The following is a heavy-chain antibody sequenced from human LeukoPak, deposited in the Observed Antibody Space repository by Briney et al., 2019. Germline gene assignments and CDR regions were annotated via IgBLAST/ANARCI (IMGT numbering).Heavy chain of an antibody. CDR1: GYTFTSYY. V-gene: IGHV1-46*01. CDR2: INPSGGST. D-gene: IGHD6-6*01. J-gene: IGHJ6*03. CDR3: ARLGWQLVQRHYYYYYMDV. Sequence: AASVKVSCKASGYTFTSYYMHWVRQAPGQGLEWMGLINPSGGSTSYAQKFQGRVTMTRDTSTSTVYMELSSLRSEDTAVYYCARLGWQLVQRHYYYYYMDVWGKGTTVTVSS.